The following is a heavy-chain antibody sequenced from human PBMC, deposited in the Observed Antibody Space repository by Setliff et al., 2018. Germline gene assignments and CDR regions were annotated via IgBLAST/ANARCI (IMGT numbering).Heavy chain of an antibody. V-gene: IGHV4-61*09. CDR2: IYTSGST. J-gene: IGHJ5*02. CDR1: GGSISSGTYY. D-gene: IGHD1-26*01. CDR3: ARGAPGWELLSWFDP. Sequence: SETLSLTCTVSGGSISSGTYYWSWIRQPAGKGLEWIGHIYTSGSTNYNPSLRSRVTISVDTSKNQFSRKLSSVTAADTATYYCARGAPGWELLSWFDPWGQGTLVTVSS.